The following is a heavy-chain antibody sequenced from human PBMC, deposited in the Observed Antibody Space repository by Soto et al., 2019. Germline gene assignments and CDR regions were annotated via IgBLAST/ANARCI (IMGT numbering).Heavy chain of an antibody. CDR1: GFIFKMYW. CDR3: TRGPRPISTGTGAY. CDR2: IYNDGTYS. V-gene: IGHV3-74*01. J-gene: IGHJ4*02. D-gene: IGHD3-10*01. Sequence: GGSLRLSXAASGFIFKMYWMHWVRQSPGKGLVWISRIYNDGTYSDYADSVRGRFTISRDNVNDTLYLQMNNLRAEDSGLYYCTRGPRPISTGTGAYWGQGTQVTVSS.